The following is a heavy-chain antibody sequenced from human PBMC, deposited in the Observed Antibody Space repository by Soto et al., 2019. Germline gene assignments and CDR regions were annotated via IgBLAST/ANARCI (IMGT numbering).Heavy chain of an antibody. D-gene: IGHD2-21*01. CDR2: VNSDGSIT. J-gene: IGHJ4*02. Sequence: EVRLEESGGGLVQPGGSLRLSCAASGFTFDSYWMYWVRQAPGKGLVWVSRVNSDGSITTYADSVKGRFTISRDNAKITMSLQMNSLRVEDTAVYYCATSKGAVVISPYFFDYWGQGALVTVSS. CDR3: ATSKGAVVISPYFFDY. V-gene: IGHV3-74*01. CDR1: GFTFDSYW.